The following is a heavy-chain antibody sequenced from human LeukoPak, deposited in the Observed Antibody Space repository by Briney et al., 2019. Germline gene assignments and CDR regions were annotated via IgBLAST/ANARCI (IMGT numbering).Heavy chain of an antibody. J-gene: IGHJ4*02. CDR2: ITGNNGNT. Sequence: ASVKVSCKTSGYTFSGYGISWVRQAPGQSLEWMGWITGNNGNTNYAPSLQGRVTMTTDTSTNTVYMELTSLKSDDTAVYYCARDQRNSGSYRFEYWGQETLVTVSS. V-gene: IGHV1-18*01. CDR1: GYTFSGYG. D-gene: IGHD1-26*01. CDR3: ARDQRNSGSYRFEY.